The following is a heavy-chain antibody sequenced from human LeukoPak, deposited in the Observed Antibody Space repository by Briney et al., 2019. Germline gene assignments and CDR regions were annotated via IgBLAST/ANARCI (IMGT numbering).Heavy chain of an antibody. Sequence: QPGGSLRLSCAASGFTFSSYWMHWVRQAPGKGLVWVSCINSDGSRTTYADSVKGRFTISRDNAKNTLYLQMNTLRVEDTAVYYCARGSWSAADTNIDYWGQGTLVTVSS. CDR1: GFTFSSYW. CDR2: INSDGSRT. V-gene: IGHV3-74*01. J-gene: IGHJ4*02. CDR3: ARGSWSAADTNIDY. D-gene: IGHD6-13*01.